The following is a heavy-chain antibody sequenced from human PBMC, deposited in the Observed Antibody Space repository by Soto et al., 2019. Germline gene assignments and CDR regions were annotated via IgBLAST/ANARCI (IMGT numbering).Heavy chain of an antibody. CDR1: GFTFSSYA. CDR2: ISYDGSNK. V-gene: IGHV3-30-3*01. J-gene: IGHJ4*02. Sequence: QVQLVESGGGVVQPGRSLRLSCAASGFTFSSYAMHWVRQAPGKGLEWVAVISYDGSNKYYADSVKGRFTISRDNSKNTLYLQMNSLRAEDTAVYYCARAVTYSSGYYYFDYWGQGTLVTVSS. D-gene: IGHD6-19*01. CDR3: ARAVTYSSGYYYFDY.